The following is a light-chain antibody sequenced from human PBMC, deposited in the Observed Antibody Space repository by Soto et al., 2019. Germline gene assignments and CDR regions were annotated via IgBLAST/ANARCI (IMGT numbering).Light chain of an antibody. V-gene: IGKV3-20*01. CDR2: GAS. J-gene: IGKJ1*01. Sequence: EIVLTQSPGTLSLSPGERATLSCRASQSVSTSFLTWYQQKPGQAPRLLIYGASWRATGIPDRFSGSGSGTDFTLTINRLEPEDFAVYHCQQYVPSQTWTFGQGTRVEVK. CDR3: QQYVPSQTWT. CDR1: QSVSTSF.